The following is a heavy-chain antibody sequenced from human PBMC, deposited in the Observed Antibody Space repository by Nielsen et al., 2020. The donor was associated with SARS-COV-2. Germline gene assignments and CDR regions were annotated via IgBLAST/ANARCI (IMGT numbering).Heavy chain of an antibody. CDR1: GFTFSNAW. CDR3: TTDPAPQGFGY. J-gene: IGHJ4*02. Sequence: GESLKISCVVSGFTFSNAWMSWVRQAPGKGLEWVGRIKSRPDGGTTDFAAPVKDRFTISRDDSKNTLYLQMNSLKIEDTAFYYCTTDPAPQGFGYWGQGTLVTVSS. V-gene: IGHV3-15*01. CDR2: IKSRPDGGTT.